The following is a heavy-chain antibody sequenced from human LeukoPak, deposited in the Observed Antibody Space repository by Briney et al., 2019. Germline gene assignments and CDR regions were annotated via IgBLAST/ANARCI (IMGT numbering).Heavy chain of an antibody. J-gene: IGHJ4*02. CDR3: AKGHTYGLGESYLDF. D-gene: IGHD5-18*01. CDR2: ISWNSGSI. CDR1: GYTFDDYA. V-gene: IGHV3-9*01. Sequence: GGSLRLSCEASGYTFDDYAMHWVRQAPGKGLEWVSAISWNSGSICYADSVKGRFTISRDNGKNSLYLQMNSLRTEDTALYYCAKGHTYGLGESYLDFWGQGTLVSVSS.